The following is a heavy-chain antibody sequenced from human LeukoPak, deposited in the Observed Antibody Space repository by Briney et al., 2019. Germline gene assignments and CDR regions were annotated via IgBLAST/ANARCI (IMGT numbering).Heavy chain of an antibody. CDR1: GFTFSSYS. J-gene: IGHJ3*02. D-gene: IGHD3-22*01. V-gene: IGHV3-21*01. CDR3: ARDSGNYYDSSGYYRKYAFDI. CDR2: ISSSSSYI. Sequence: GGSLRLSCAASGFTFSSYSMNWVRQAPGKGLEWVSSISSSSSYIYYADSVKGRFTISRDNAKNSLYLQMNSLRAEDTAVYYCARDSGNYYDSSGYYRKYAFDIWGQGKMVTVSS.